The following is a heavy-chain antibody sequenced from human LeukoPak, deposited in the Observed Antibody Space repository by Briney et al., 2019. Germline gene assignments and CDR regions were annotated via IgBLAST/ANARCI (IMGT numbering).Heavy chain of an antibody. CDR1: GGSFSGYY. CDR2: INHSGST. Sequence: SETLSLTCAVYGGSFSGYYWSWIRQPPGKGLEWIGEINHSGSTNYNPSLKSRVTISVDTSKNQFSLKLSSVTAADTAVYYCARDDMVAGPFDYWGQGTLVTVSS. J-gene: IGHJ4*02. D-gene: IGHD5-12*01. CDR3: ARDDMVAGPFDY. V-gene: IGHV4-34*01.